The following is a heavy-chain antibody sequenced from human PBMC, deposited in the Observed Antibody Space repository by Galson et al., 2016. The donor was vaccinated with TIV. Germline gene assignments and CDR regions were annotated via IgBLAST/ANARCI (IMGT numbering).Heavy chain of an antibody. J-gene: IGHJ6*02. CDR2: ISAGGTT. CDR1: GFTVSDNF. Sequence: SLRLSCAASGFTVSDNFMTWVRQAPGRGLEWVSLISAGGTTSYADSVQGRFTVSRDGSKNTLYLQMSSLRPEDTAVYYCARERRYCGNNCYLYYYYGMDVWGQGTTVTVS. CDR3: ARERRYCGNNCYLYYYYGMDV. V-gene: IGHV3-66*02. D-gene: IGHD2-21*02.